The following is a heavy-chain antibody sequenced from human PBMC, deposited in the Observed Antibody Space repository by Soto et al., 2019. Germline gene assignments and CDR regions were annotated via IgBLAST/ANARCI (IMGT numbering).Heavy chain of an antibody. CDR2: ISAYNGNT. J-gene: IGHJ5*02. CDR3: ARVVRPTYYDFWSGYDWFDP. Sequence: ASVKVSCKASGYTFTSYGISWVRQAPGQGLEWMGWISAYNGNTNYAQKLQGRVTMTTDTSTSTAYMELRSLRSDDTAMYYCARVVRPTYYDFWSGYDWFDPWGQGTLVTVSS. V-gene: IGHV1-18*01. D-gene: IGHD3-3*01. CDR1: GYTFTSYG.